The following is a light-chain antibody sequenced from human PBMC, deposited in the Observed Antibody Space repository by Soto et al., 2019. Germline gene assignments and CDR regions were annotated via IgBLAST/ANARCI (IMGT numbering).Light chain of an antibody. J-gene: IGKJ1*01. Sequence: DIQVTQSPSTLSASVGDRVTITCRASQSISSWLAWYQQKPGKAPKLLIYDASSLESGVPSRFSGSGSGTDLTLTISSLQPEDFATYYCQQSYSTPTWTFGQGTKVDIK. CDR1: QSISSW. V-gene: IGKV1-39*01. CDR2: DAS. CDR3: QQSYSTPTWT.